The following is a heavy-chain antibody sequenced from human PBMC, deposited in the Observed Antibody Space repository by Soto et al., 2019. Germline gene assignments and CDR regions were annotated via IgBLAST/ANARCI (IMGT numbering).Heavy chain of an antibody. Sequence: GGSLRLSCAASGFTFSSYGMHWVRQAPGKGLEWVAVISYDGSNKYYADSVKGRFTISRDNSKNTLYLQMNSLRAEDTAVYYCAKEIMITFGGVIGNWFDPWGQGTLGTVSS. CDR3: AKEIMITFGGVIGNWFDP. J-gene: IGHJ5*02. D-gene: IGHD3-16*02. V-gene: IGHV3-30*18. CDR1: GFTFSSYG. CDR2: ISYDGSNK.